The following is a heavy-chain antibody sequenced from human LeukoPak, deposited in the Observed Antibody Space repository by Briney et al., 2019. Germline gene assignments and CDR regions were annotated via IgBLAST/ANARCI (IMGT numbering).Heavy chain of an antibody. Sequence: GGSLRLSCAASGFTFSSYGMHWVRQAPGKGLEWVAVISYDGSNKYYADSVKGRFTISRDNSKNTLYLQMNSLRAEDTAVYYCARVYDYVWGIYRYNAFFDYWGQGTRVTGSS. D-gene: IGHD3-16*02. V-gene: IGHV3-30*03. CDR3: ARVYDYVWGIYRYNAFFDY. J-gene: IGHJ4*02. CDR1: GFTFSSYG. CDR2: ISYDGSNK.